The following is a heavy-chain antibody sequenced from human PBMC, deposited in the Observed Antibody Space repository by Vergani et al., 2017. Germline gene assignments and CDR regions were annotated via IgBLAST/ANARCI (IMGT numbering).Heavy chain of an antibody. CDR1: GGSISSYY. J-gene: IGHJ6*02. V-gene: IGHV4-59*01. Sequence: QVQLQESGPGLVKPSETLSLTCTVSGGSISSYYWSWIRQPPGKGLEWIGYIYYSGSTNYNPSLKSRVTISVDTSKNQFSLKLSSVTAADTAVYYCARDPGSGWQSYYYGMDVWGQGTTVTVSS. D-gene: IGHD6-19*01. CDR3: ARDPGSGWQSYYYGMDV. CDR2: IYYSGST.